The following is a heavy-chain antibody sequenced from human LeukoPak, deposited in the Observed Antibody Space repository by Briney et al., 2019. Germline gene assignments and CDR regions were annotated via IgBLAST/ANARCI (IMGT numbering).Heavy chain of an antibody. D-gene: IGHD2-2*01. CDR2: ISSTGGST. V-gene: IGHV3-64D*06. J-gene: IGHJ5*02. Sequence: GGSLRLSCSASGFTFSNYAMHWVRQAPGKGLEFVSGISSTGGSTNYPDSVKDRFSISRDNSKNTPYLQMTSLRADDTAVYYCVKDQHCITISCATSPGFDPWGQGTSVTVSS. CDR1: GFTFSNYA. CDR3: VKDQHCITISCATSPGFDP.